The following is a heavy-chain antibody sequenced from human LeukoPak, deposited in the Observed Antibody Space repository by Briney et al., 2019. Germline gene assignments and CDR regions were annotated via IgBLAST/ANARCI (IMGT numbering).Heavy chain of an antibody. D-gene: IGHD3-9*01. Sequence: GESLRLSCAASGFTLINFAMTWVRQAPGKGLEWVSSISSSSSYIYYADSVKGRFTISRDNAKNSLYLQMNSLRAEDTAVYYCARAAHSYYDILTGYSVQNYYFDYWGQGTLVTVSS. CDR3: ARAAHSYYDILTGYSVQNYYFDY. CDR2: ISSSSSYI. CDR1: GFTLINFA. V-gene: IGHV3-21*01. J-gene: IGHJ4*02.